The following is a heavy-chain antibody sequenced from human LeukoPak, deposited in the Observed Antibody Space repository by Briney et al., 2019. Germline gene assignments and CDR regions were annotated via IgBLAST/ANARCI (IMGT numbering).Heavy chain of an antibody. J-gene: IGHJ1*01. CDR2: IKGKTDGGTT. CDR3: TRDPDCGGDCYEYFQH. CDR1: GFTFSNAW. D-gene: IGHD2-21*02. Sequence: GGSLRLSCAASGFTFSNAWMSWVRQAPGKGLEWVGRIKGKTDGGTTDYAAPVKGRFTISRDDSKNTLYLQMNSLKTEDTAVYYCTRDPDCGGDCYEYFQHWGQGTLVTVST. V-gene: IGHV3-15*01.